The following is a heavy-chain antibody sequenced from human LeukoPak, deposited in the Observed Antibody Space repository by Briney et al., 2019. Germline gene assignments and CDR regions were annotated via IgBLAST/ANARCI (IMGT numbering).Heavy chain of an antibody. CDR1: GGSISSYY. Sequence: PSETLSLTCTVSGGSISSYYWSWIRRPPGKGLEWIGYIYYSWSTNYNPSLKSLVTISVDTSKNQFSLKLRSVTAADTAVYYCARRWSSSWYGRGANWFDPWGQGTLVTVSS. CDR2: IYYSWST. D-gene: IGHD6-13*01. J-gene: IGHJ5*02. V-gene: IGHV4-59*08. CDR3: ARRWSSSWYGRGANWFDP.